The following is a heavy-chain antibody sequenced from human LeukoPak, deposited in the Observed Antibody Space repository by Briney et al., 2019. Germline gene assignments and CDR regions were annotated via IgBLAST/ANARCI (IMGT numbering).Heavy chain of an antibody. V-gene: IGHV3-53*05. Sequence: GXSLRLSCAASGFTVSSNYMNWVRQAPGKGLEWVSIIYSGGDTYYADSVKGRFTISRDNSKNTLYLQMNSLRPEDTAVYYCTRGPGSTWYSDYWGQGTLVTVSS. CDR1: GFTVSSNY. CDR3: TRGPGSTWYSDY. D-gene: IGHD6-13*01. CDR2: IYSGGDT. J-gene: IGHJ4*02.